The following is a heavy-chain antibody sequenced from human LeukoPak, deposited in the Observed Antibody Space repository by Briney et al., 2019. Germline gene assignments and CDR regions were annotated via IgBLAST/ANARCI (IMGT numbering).Heavy chain of an antibody. Sequence: AGGSLRLSCAASGFTFSNYAMTWVRQAPGKGLEWVSALSGSGGSAYYADSVKGRFTISRDNSKNTLYLQMNSLRAEDTAVYYCAKGHYYGSGSLDYWGQGILVTVSS. J-gene: IGHJ4*02. CDR2: LSGSGGSA. CDR3: AKGHYYGSGSLDY. CDR1: GFTFSNYA. V-gene: IGHV3-23*01. D-gene: IGHD3-10*01.